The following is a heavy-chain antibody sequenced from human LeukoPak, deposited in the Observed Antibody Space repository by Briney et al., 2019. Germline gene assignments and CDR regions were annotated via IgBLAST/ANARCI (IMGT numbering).Heavy chain of an antibody. CDR2: VYSGGST. V-gene: IGHV3-66*01. Sequence: PGGSLRLSCTASGFIVTNNYINWARQAPGKGLEWVSLVYSGGSTYYADSVKGRFTISRDNSKNKVYLQMNSLRAEDTAMYYCARDPPAVLIDTYGWGQGTLVTVSS. J-gene: IGHJ4*02. CDR3: ARDPPAVLIDTYG. CDR1: GFIVTNNY. D-gene: IGHD2-8*01.